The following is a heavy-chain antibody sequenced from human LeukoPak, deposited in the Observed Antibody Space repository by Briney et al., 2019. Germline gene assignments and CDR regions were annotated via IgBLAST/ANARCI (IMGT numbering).Heavy chain of an antibody. CDR3: ARGFLVPAGGPYDAFDI. CDR2: MNPNSGNT. V-gene: IGHV1-8*03. CDR1: GYTFTSYD. Sequence: ASVKVSCKASGYTFTSYDINWVRQATGQGLEWMGWMNPNSGNTGYAQKFQGRVTITRNTSISTAYMELSSLRSEDTAVYYCARGFLVPAGGPYDAFDIWGQGTMVTVSS. D-gene: IGHD2-2*01. J-gene: IGHJ3*02.